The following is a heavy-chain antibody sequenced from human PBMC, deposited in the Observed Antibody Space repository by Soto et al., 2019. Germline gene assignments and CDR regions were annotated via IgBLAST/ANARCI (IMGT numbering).Heavy chain of an antibody. D-gene: IGHD6-19*01. CDR3: ARCWYSSGWTYYYYYGMDV. Sequence: TGGSLRLSCAASGFTFSSYGMHWVRQAPGKGLEWVAVIWYDGSNKYYADSVKGRFTISRDNSKNTLYLQMNSLRAEDTAVYYCARCWYSSGWTYYYYYGMDVWGQGTTVTVSS. V-gene: IGHV3-33*01. CDR2: IWYDGSNK. CDR1: GFTFSSYG. J-gene: IGHJ6*02.